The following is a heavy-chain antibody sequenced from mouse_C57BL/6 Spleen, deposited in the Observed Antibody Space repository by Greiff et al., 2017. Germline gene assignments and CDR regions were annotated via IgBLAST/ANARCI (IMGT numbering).Heavy chain of an antibody. CDR3: ARKGYDYHMDY. D-gene: IGHD2-4*01. J-gene: IGHJ4*01. CDR2: IRTGGGT. CDR1: GFSLTSYA. V-gene: IGHV2-9-1*01. Sequence: VHLVESGPGLVAPSQSLSITCTVSGFSLTSYAISWVRQPPGKGLEWLGVIRTGGGTNYNSALKSRLSISKDNSKSQVFLKMNSLQTDDTARYYCARKGYDYHMDYWGQGTSVTVSS.